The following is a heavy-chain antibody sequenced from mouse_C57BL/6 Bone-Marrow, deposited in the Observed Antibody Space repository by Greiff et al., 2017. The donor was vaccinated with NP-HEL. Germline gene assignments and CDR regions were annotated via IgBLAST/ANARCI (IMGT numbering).Heavy chain of an antibody. J-gene: IGHJ2*01. CDR2: ISDGGSYT. CDR3: ARAGLGPYYFDY. CDR1: GFTFSSYA. V-gene: IGHV5-4*01. Sequence: EVQWVESGGGLVKPGGSLKLSCAASGFTFSSYAMSWVRQTPEKRLEWVATISDGGSYTYYPDNVKGRFTISRDNAKNNLYLQMSHLKSEDTAMYYCARAGLGPYYFDYWGQGTTLTVSS. D-gene: IGHD4-1*01.